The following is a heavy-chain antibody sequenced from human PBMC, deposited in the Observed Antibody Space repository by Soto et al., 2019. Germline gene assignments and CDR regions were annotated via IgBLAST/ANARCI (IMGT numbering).Heavy chain of an antibody. CDR2: IIPIFGTA. D-gene: IGHD1-26*01. J-gene: IGHJ6*02. Sequence: QVQLVQSGAEVKKPGSSVKVSCKASGGTFSSYAINWVRQAPGQGLEWMGGIIPIFGTADYAQKFQGRVTITADESTTTAYMQLSSMRSEDRAVYYCARVAAKYYYYGMDVWGQGTTVTVSS. CDR1: GGTFSSYA. V-gene: IGHV1-69*12. CDR3: ARVAAKYYYYGMDV.